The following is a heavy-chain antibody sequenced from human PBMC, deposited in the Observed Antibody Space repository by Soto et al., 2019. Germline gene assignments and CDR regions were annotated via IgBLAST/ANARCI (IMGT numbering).Heavy chain of an antibody. CDR2: IVVGSGNT. V-gene: IGHV1-58*01. D-gene: IGHD5-18*01. CDR1: GFTFSNSA. J-gene: IGHJ4*02. Sequence: SVKVSCKASGFTFSNSAVQWVRQARGQRLEWIGWIVVGSGNTNYAQKFQERVTITRDMSTTTAYMELSSLRSGDTAVYYCAADKGDSYGYGNYWGQGTLVTVSS. CDR3: AADKGDSYGYGNY.